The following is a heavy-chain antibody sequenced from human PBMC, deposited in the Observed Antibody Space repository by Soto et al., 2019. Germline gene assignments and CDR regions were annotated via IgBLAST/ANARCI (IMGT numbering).Heavy chain of an antibody. Sequence: PSETLSLPCTASGGSISSSSYSWGCIRPPPGQGLEWIGSIYYSGSTYSNPSLKRRVTISVDTSKNQFSLKLSSVTAADTAVYYCAREIVVVPAAIGYFDYWGQGTLVTVSS. J-gene: IGHJ4*02. CDR3: AREIVVVPAAIGYFDY. V-gene: IGHV4-39*07. D-gene: IGHD2-2*01. CDR1: GGSISSSSYS. CDR2: IYYSGST.